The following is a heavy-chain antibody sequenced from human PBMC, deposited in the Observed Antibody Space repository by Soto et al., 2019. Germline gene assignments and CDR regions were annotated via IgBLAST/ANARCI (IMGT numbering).Heavy chain of an antibody. D-gene: IGHD2-2*03. V-gene: IGHV4-39*01. J-gene: IGHJ4*02. CDR1: GGSISSSSYY. Sequence: QLQLQESGPGLVKPSETLSLTCTVSGGSISSSSYYWGWIRQPPGKGLEWIGSIYYSGSTYYNPSLKSRVTISVDTSKNQFSLKLSSVTAADTAVYYCARRSPPVLGFGYFDYWGQGTLVTVSS. CDR2: IYYSGST. CDR3: ARRSPPVLGFGYFDY.